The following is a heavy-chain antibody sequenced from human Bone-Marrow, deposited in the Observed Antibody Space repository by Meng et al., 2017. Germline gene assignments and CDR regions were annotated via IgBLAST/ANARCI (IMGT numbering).Heavy chain of an antibody. V-gene: IGHV2-70*01. CDR2: IDWDDDK. J-gene: IGHJ4*02. Sequence: SGPTLVKPTQTLTLTCTFSGFSPSTSGMCVSWIRQPPGKALEWLALIDWDDDKYYSTSLKTRLTISKDTSKNQVVLTMTNMDPVDTATYYCARIRLSGYSSGWYGFDYWGQGTLVTVSS. D-gene: IGHD6-19*01. CDR1: GFSPSTSGMC. CDR3: ARIRLSGYSSGWYGFDY.